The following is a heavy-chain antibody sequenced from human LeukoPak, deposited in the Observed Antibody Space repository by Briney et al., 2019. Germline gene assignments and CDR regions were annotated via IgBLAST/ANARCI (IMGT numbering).Heavy chain of an antibody. Sequence: GGSLRLSCAASGFTFSSYEMNWVRQAPGKGLEWVSRIRSDGSDTRYAESVKGRFTISRDNAKNTLYLQMNSLRAEDTAVYYCARDWFHAIDYWGQGTLVTVSS. CDR3: ARDWFHAIDY. J-gene: IGHJ4*02. V-gene: IGHV3-74*01. CDR2: IRSDGSDT. D-gene: IGHD2/OR15-2a*01. CDR1: GFTFSSYE.